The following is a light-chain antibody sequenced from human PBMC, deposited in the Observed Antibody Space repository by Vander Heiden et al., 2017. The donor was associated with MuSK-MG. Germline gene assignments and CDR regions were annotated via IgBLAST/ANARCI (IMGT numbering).Light chain of an antibody. V-gene: IGKV1-39*01. CDR1: ESINSY. Sequence: DIQMTQSPSSLSAFVGDRVTITCRASESINSYLNWFQQKPGKPPKLLIYSASSLQSGVPSRFSGSESGTDFTLTIGRLQPEDFATYYCQQSDNYPFTFGHGTTVDIK. CDR3: QQSDNYPFT. CDR2: SAS. J-gene: IGKJ3*01.